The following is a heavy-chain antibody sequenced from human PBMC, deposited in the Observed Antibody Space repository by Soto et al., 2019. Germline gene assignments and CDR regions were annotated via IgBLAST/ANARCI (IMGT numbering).Heavy chain of an antibody. V-gene: IGHV4-34*01. CDR1: GGSFSGYY. J-gene: IGHJ5*02. Sequence: TSETLSLTCAVYGGSFSGYYWSWIRQPPGKGLEWIGEINHSGSTNYNPSLKSRVAISVDTSKNQFSLKLSSVTAADKAVYYCARGLAAAGRRRWFDPWGQGTLVTVSS. CDR2: INHSGST. D-gene: IGHD6-13*01. CDR3: ARGLAAAGRRRWFDP.